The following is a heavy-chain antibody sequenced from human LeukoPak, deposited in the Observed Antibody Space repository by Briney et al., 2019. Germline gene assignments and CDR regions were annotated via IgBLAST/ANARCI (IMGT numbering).Heavy chain of an antibody. CDR1: GFTFSNAW. CDR2: IKSKTDGGTT. Sequence: GGSLRLSCAASGFTFSNAWMSWVRQAPGKGLEWVGRIKSKTDGGTTDYAAPVKGRFTISRDDSKNTLYLQMNSLKTEDIAVYYCTTGVGSYYAPSFDYWGQGTLVTVSS. J-gene: IGHJ4*02. CDR3: TTGVGSYYAPSFDY. V-gene: IGHV3-15*01. D-gene: IGHD1-26*01.